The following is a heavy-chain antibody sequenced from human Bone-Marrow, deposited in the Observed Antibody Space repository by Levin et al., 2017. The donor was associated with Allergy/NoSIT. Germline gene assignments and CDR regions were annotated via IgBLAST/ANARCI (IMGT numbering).Heavy chain of an antibody. CDR1: GYTFTSFD. D-gene: IGHD5-12*01. V-gene: IGHV1-8*01. CDR3: ARGELGSGYLFDY. J-gene: IGHJ4*02. Sequence: ASVKVSCKTSGYTFTSFDINWVRQATGQGLEWMGWMYPNSDNAGYAQKFQGRVTMTRNTSISTAYMELSSPRSEDTAIYYCARGELGSGYLFDYWGQGTLVTVSS. CDR2: MYPNSDNA.